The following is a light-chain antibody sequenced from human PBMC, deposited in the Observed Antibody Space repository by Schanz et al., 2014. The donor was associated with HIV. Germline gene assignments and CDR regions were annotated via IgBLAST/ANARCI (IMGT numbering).Light chain of an antibody. J-gene: IGKJ4*01. Sequence: DIQMTQSPSTLSASVGDGVTLTCRASQYISNWLAWYQQKPGQAPKFLIYRASTLETGVSSRFSGSGSGTEFTLSISTLQPEDFATYYCQQANSFRTFGGGTKVEIK. CDR1: QYISNW. CDR2: RAS. CDR3: QQANSFRT. V-gene: IGKV1-5*03.